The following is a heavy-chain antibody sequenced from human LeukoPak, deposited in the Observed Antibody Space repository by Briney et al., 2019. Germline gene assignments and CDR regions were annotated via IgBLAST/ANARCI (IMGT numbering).Heavy chain of an antibody. D-gene: IGHD1-26*01. CDR3: ARDDQWPGRYFDY. V-gene: IGHV1-69*04. Sequence: SVKVSCKASGGTFSSYAISWVRQAPGQGLEWMGRIIPILGIANYAQKFQGRVTITADKSTSTAYMELSSLRSEDTAVYYCARDDQWPGRYFDYWGQGTLVTVSS. CDR2: IIPILGIA. J-gene: IGHJ4*02. CDR1: GGTFSSYA.